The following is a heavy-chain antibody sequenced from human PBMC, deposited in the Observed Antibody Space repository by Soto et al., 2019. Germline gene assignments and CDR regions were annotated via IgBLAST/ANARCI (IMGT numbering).Heavy chain of an antibody. V-gene: IGHV3-72*01. J-gene: IGHJ4*02. CDR3: VRTSHYGSGTWNFDF. D-gene: IGHD3-10*01. CDR2: TRNKANRYTT. CDR1: GFTLSDNY. Sequence: GVSLRLSCAGSGFTLSDNYMDWVRQAPGKGLEWVGRTRNKANRYTTEYAASVKGRFTVSRDESMNSLHLQMNSPKTEDTAVYYCVRTSHYGSGTWNFDFWGQGTVVTVSS.